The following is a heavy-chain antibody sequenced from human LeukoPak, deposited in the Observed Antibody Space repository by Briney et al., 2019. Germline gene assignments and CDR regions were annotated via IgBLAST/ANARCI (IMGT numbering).Heavy chain of an antibody. CDR1: GYTFTCYY. Sequence: GASVKVSCKASGYTFTCYYIHWVRQAPGQGLEWMGRINPNSGGTNYAQRFQGRVTMTRDTSISTAYMDLSRLRSDDTALYYCARRRGEPNIFDYWGQGTLVTVSS. CDR2: INPNSGGT. D-gene: IGHD3-16*01. CDR3: ARRRGEPNIFDY. J-gene: IGHJ4*02. V-gene: IGHV1-2*06.